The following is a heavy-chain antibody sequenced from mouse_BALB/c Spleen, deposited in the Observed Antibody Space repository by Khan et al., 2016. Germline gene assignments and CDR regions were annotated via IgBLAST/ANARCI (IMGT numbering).Heavy chain of an antibody. CDR1: GFTFSSYG. V-gene: IGHV5-6-3*01. Sequence: EVELVESGGGLVQPGGSLKLSCAASGFTFSSYGMSWVRQTPDKRLELVAIINSNGGSTYYPDSVKGRFTISRENANNTLYLQMSSLTSEDTAMYYCGRGGYDYHYFDYWGQGTTVTVSS. J-gene: IGHJ2*01. CDR3: GRGGYDYHYFDY. D-gene: IGHD1-2*01. CDR2: INSNGGST.